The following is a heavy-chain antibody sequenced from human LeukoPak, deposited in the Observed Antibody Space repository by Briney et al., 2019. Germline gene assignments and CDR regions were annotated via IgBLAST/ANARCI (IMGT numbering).Heavy chain of an antibody. CDR2: ISGSGGST. CDR1: GFTFSSYA. V-gene: IGHV3-23*01. J-gene: IGHJ3*02. CDR3: AKGPGDYSHGFDI. Sequence: GGSLRLSCAASGFTFSSYAMNWARQAPGKGLEWVSVISGSGGSTYYADSMKGRFTVSRDNSKNTLFLQMNILRREDTAVYYCAKGPGDYSHGFDIWGQGTMVTVSS. D-gene: IGHD4-11*01.